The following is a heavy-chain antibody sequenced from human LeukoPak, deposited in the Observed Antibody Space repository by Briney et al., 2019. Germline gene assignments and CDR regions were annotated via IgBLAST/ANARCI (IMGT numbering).Heavy chain of an antibody. D-gene: IGHD2-8*01. CDR2: INHSGST. CDR1: GGSFSGYY. CDR3: ARKQVSPDYYYYYMDV. V-gene: IGHV4-34*01. J-gene: IGHJ6*03. Sequence: SETLSLTCAVYGGSFSGYYWSWIRQPPGKGLEWIGEINHSGSTNYNPSLKSRVTISVDTSKNQFSLKLSSVTAADTAVYYCARKQVSPDYYYYYMDVWGKGTTVTVSS.